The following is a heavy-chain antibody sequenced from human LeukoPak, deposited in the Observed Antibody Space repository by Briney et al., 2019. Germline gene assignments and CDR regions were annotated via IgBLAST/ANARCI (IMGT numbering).Heavy chain of an antibody. Sequence: GGSLRLSCVASGLNFDDSAMHWVRQAPGKGLEWVSLICADGGSTFSADSVKGRFSISRDNSKNSLYLQMNSLRSEDTAMYYCAKESGKFDYWGQGTLVAVSS. CDR1: GLNFDDSA. CDR2: ICADGGST. CDR3: AKESGKFDY. J-gene: IGHJ4*02. V-gene: IGHV3-43*02.